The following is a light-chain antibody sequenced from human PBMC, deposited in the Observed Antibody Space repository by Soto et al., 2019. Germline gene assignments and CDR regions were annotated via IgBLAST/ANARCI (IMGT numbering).Light chain of an antibody. Sequence: EIVLTQSPVTLSLSPGERATLSCRASQSVTTFLAWYQQKPGQAPRLLIYDASKRATGIPARFSGSGSGTDFTLTISSLAPEDFAVYYCQQRTTWPLTFGGGTKVEIK. CDR1: QSVTTF. J-gene: IGKJ4*01. CDR3: QQRTTWPLT. CDR2: DAS. V-gene: IGKV3-11*01.